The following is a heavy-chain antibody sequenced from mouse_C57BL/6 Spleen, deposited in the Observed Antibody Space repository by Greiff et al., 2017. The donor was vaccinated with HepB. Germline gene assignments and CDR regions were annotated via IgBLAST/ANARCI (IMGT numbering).Heavy chain of an antibody. CDR3: ARWAQATD. D-gene: IGHD3-2*02. J-gene: IGHJ2*01. CDR1: GYTFTSYW. Sequence: QVQLKQPGAELVKPGASVKLSCKASGYTFTSYWMQWVKQRPGQGLEWIGEIDPSDSYTNYNQKFKGKATLTVDTSSSTAYMQLSSLTSEDSAVYYCARWAQATDWGQGTTLTVSS. CDR2: IDPSDSYT. V-gene: IGHV1-50*01.